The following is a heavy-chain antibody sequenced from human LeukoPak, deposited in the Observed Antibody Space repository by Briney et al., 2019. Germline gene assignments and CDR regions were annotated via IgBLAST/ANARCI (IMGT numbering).Heavy chain of an antibody. V-gene: IGHV4-38-2*02. J-gene: IGHJ5*02. CDR1: GYSISSGYY. CDR2: IYHSGST. CDR3: ARDSGIAAAGYNWFDP. Sequence: SETLSLTCTVSGYSISSGYYWGWIRQPPGKGLEWIGSIYHSGSTYYNPSLKSRVTISVDTSKNQFSLKLSSVTAADTAVYYCARDSGIAAAGYNWFDPWGQGTLVTVFS. D-gene: IGHD6-13*01.